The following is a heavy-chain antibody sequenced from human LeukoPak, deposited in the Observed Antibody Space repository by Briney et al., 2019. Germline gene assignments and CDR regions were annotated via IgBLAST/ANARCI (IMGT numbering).Heavy chain of an antibody. CDR3: ARAGGSYFDY. J-gene: IGHJ4*02. D-gene: IGHD3-10*01. Sequence: SETLSLTCTVSGGSISSYYWSWIRQPPGEGLEWIGYISYSGISIYNPSLKSRVTISGETSKNQLSLKLTSVTAADTAVYYCARAGGSYFDYWGQGTLVTVSS. V-gene: IGHV4-59*01. CDR2: ISYSGIS. CDR1: GGSISSYY.